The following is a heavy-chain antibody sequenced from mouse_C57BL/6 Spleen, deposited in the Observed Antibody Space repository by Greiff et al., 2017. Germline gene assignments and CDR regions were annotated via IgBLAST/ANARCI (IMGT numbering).Heavy chain of an antibody. J-gene: IGHJ4*01. CDR3: ARRVSSYAMDY. CDR1: GYTFTSYD. Sequence: VKLVESGPELVKPGASVKLSCKASGYTFTSYDINWVKQRPGQGLEWIGGIYPRGGSTKYNEKFKGKATLTVDTSSSTAYMELHILSSEDSAVYFCARRVSSYAMDYWGQGTSVTVSS. D-gene: IGHD1-1*01. CDR2: IYPRGGST. V-gene: IGHV1-85*01.